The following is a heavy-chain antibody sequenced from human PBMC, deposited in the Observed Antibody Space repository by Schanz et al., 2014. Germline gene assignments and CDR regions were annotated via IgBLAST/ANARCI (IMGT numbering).Heavy chain of an antibody. CDR3: ARDPLYSGSYYLGRYFDY. CDR2: ISYDGSKK. CDR1: GFTFSNFG. Sequence: QVQLVESGGGVVQPGRSLRLSCAASGFTFSNFGMHWVRQAPGKGLEWVAVISYDGSKKYYADSVKGRFTISRDNSKNTLFLQMNSLRAEDTAVYYCARDPLYSGSYYLGRYFDYWGQGTLVTVSS. J-gene: IGHJ4*02. D-gene: IGHD1-26*01. V-gene: IGHV3-30*03.